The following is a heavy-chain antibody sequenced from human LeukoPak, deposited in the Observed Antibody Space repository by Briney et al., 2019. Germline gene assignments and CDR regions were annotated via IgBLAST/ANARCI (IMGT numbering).Heavy chain of an antibody. CDR2: ISAYNGNT. CDR1: GYTFTSYG. Sequence: ASVKVSCKASGYTFTSYGISWVRQAPGQGLEWMGWISAYNGNTNYAQKLQGRVTMTTDTSTSTAYMELRSLRSDDTAVYYCACAARIAAGLYYFDYWGQGTLVTVSS. CDR3: ACAARIAAGLYYFDY. V-gene: IGHV1-18*01. D-gene: IGHD6-13*01. J-gene: IGHJ4*02.